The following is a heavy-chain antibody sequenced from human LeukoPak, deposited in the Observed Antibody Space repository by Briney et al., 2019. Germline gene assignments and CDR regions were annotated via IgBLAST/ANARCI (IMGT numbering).Heavy chain of an antibody. V-gene: IGHV1-2*02. Sequence: ASVKVSCKASGYTFTGYYMHWVRQAPGQGLEWMGWINPNSGGTNYAQKFQGRVTMTRDTSISTAYMELSRLRSDDTAVYYCARDIGYCSSTSCYYNVWFDPRGQGTLVTVSS. CDR1: GYTFTGYY. D-gene: IGHD2-2*01. J-gene: IGHJ5*02. CDR3: ARDIGYCSSTSCYYNVWFDP. CDR2: INPNSGGT.